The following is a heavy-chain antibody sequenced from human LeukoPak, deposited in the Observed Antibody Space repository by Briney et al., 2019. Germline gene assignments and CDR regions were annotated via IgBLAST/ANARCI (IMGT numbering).Heavy chain of an antibody. CDR3: ARQSGYNFDY. J-gene: IGHJ4*02. Sequence: SETLSLTCTVSGGSISSYYWSWIRQPPGKGLEWIGYIYYSGSTKYNPSLKSRVTISVDTSKNQFSLKLSSVTAAVTAVYYCARQSGYNFDYWGQGTLVTVSS. CDR1: GGSISSYY. V-gene: IGHV4-59*08. D-gene: IGHD5-18*01. CDR2: IYYSGST.